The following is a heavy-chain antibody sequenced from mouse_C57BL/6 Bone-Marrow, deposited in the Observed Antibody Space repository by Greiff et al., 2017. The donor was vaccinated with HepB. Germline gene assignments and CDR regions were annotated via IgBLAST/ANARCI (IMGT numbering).Heavy chain of an antibody. CDR2: IYPGDGDT. D-gene: IGHD1-1*01. J-gene: IGHJ1*03. Sequence: QVQLQQSGPELVKPGASVKISCKASGYAFSSSWMNWVKQRPGKGLEWIGRIYPGDGDTNYNGKFKGKATLTADKSSSTAYMQLSSLTSEDSAVYFGARAPFITTVVATRYFDVWGTGTTVTVSS. V-gene: IGHV1-82*01. CDR1: GYAFSSSW. CDR3: ARAPFITTVVATRYFDV.